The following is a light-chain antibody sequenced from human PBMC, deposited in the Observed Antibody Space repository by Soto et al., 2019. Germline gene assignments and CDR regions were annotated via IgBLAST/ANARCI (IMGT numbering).Light chain of an antibody. J-gene: IGKJ3*01. V-gene: IGKV3-20*01. CDR2: GAS. CDR1: QSVSSVY. CDR3: QQSGSSPFT. Sequence: EIVLTQSPGTLSLSPGERATLSCRASQSVSSVYLAWYQQKPGQPPRLLIFGASSRATGIPDRFSGSGSGTDFTLTIGRLEPEDFAVYYCQQSGSSPFTFGPGTKVDIK.